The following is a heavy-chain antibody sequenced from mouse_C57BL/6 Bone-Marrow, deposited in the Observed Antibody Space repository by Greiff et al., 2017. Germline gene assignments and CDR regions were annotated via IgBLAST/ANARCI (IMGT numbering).Heavy chain of an antibody. CDR3: ARLFYYGYDKDDY. V-gene: IGHV5-2*01. CDR2: INSDGGST. J-gene: IGHJ2*01. Sequence: EVNVVESGGGLVQPGESLKLSCESNEYEFPSHDMSWVRKTPEKRLELVAAINSDGGSTYYPDTMERRFIISRDNTKKTLYLQMSSLRSEDTALYYCARLFYYGYDKDDYWGQGTTLTVSS. D-gene: IGHD2-2*01. CDR1: EYEFPSHD.